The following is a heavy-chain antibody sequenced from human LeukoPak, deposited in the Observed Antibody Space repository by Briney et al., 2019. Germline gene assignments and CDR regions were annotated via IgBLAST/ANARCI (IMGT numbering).Heavy chain of an antibody. V-gene: IGHV3-73*01. J-gene: IGHJ3*01. Sequence: GGSLRLSCAASGLTFSGSAMHWVRKASGKGLEWVGRIRSKANSYATAYAASVKGRFTISRDDSKNTAYLQMNSLKTEDTAVYYCTRLSSTTVTTHPWGQGTMVTVSS. D-gene: IGHD4-17*01. CDR3: TRLSSTTVTTHP. CDR1: GLTFSGSA. CDR2: IRSKANSYAT.